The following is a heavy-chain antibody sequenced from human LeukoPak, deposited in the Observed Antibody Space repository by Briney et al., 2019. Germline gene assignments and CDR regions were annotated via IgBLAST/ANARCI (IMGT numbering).Heavy chain of an antibody. CDR2: ISYSGST. CDR3: ARGKNYYGSGSWQWLVLNSSPFDY. D-gene: IGHD3-10*01. V-gene: IGHV4-59*01. Sequence: PSETLSLTCTVSGGSISSYYWSWIRQPPGKGLEWIGYISYSGSTNYNPSLKSRVTISVDTSKNQFSLKLSSVTAADTAVYYCARGKNYYGSGSWQWLVLNSSPFDYWGQGTLVTVSS. CDR1: GGSISSYY. J-gene: IGHJ4*02.